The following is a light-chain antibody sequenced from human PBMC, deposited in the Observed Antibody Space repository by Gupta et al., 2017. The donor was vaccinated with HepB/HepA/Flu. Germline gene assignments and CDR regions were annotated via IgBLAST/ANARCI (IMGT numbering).Light chain of an antibody. CDR3: SSYTSSSTLV. CDR1: TSDVGDYNY. CDR2: DVT. J-gene: IGLJ3*02. Sequence: QSALTQPASVSGFSGQSITISCTGTTSDVGDYNYVSWYQQHPGKAPKLMIYDVTNRPSGVSNRFSGSKSDNTASLIISGLQAEDETDYYCSSYTSSSTLVFGGGTRLTVL. V-gene: IGLV2-14*03.